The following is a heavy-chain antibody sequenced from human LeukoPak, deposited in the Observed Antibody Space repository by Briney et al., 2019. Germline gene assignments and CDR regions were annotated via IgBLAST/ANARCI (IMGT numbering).Heavy chain of an antibody. CDR2: ISGGGPVT. CDR3: ARRGSSGWYDY. D-gene: IGHD6-19*01. V-gene: IGHV3-23*01. J-gene: IGHJ4*02. CDR1: GFTFSSDA. Sequence: PGGSLRLSCAASGFTFSSDAMSWVRQAPGKGLGCVSAISGGGPVTYYTDSVKGRFTISRDNSKNTLSLEMNSLRAEDTAVYYCARRGSSGWYDYWGQGTLVTVSS.